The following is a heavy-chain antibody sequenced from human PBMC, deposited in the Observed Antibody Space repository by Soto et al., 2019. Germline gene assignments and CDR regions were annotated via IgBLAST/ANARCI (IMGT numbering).Heavy chain of an antibody. CDR1: GFTFSSYS. V-gene: IGHV3-48*01. CDR3: PSPPLYYYDSTGYPH. J-gene: IGHJ4*02. CDR2: ISSSSSTI. Sequence: GSLRLSCAASGFTFSSYSMNWVRQAPGKGLEWVSYISSSSSTIYYADSVKGRFTISRDNAKNSLYLQMNSLRAEDTAVYYCPSPPLYYYDSTGYPHWGQGTLVTVSS. D-gene: IGHD3-22*01.